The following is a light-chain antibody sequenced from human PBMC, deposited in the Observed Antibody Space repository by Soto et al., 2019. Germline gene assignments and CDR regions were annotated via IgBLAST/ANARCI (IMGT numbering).Light chain of an antibody. J-gene: IGKJ5*01. CDR1: QSVSSY. V-gene: IGKV3-11*01. Sequence: EIVLTQSPATLSLSPGERATLSCRASQSVSSYLAWYQQKPGQAPRLLIYDASNRATGIPARFSGSGSGTDFNLTISSLEPEDFAVYYCQRRSNLITFGQGTRLEIK. CDR3: QRRSNLIT. CDR2: DAS.